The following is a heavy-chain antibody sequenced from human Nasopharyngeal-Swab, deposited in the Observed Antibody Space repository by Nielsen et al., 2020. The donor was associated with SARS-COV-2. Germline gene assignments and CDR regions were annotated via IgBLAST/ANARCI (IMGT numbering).Heavy chain of an antibody. Sequence: GGSLRLSCAASRFTFSNYWMHWVRQAPGKGLVWVSRVSPDGTSTTYADSVKGRFTVSRDNAKNTLYLQMNNLRAEDTALYYCARDVAGADSAWGQGTLVTVSS. V-gene: IGHV3-74*03. D-gene: IGHD2-21*01. CDR1: RFTFSNYW. CDR2: VSPDGTST. CDR3: ARDVAGADSA. J-gene: IGHJ5*02.